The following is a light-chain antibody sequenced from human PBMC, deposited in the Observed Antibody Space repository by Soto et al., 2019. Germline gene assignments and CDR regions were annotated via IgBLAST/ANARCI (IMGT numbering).Light chain of an antibody. Sequence: AIQLTQSPSSLSASVGDRVTISCRASQGIGNDLAWYQQKPGKAPRLLIFAASNLQSGVPSRFSGSGSGTDFTLTISRLQPDDFATYYCLQLYNVSWTWGPGTNVDIK. V-gene: IGKV1-6*01. CDR3: LQLYNVSWT. CDR1: QGIGND. CDR2: AAS. J-gene: IGKJ1*01.